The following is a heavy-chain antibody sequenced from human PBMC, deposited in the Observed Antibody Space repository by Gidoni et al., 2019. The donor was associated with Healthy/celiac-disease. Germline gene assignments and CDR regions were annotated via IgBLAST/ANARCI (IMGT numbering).Heavy chain of an antibody. CDR2: IYYSGST. Sequence: QLQLQESGPGLVKPSETLSLTCTVSGGSISSSSYYWGWIRRPPGKGLEWIGSIYYSGSTYYNPSLKSRVTISVDTSKNQFSLKLSSVTAADTAVYYCARLWSIAARRYWFDPWGQGTLVTVSS. D-gene: IGHD6-6*01. CDR3: ARLWSIAARRYWFDP. J-gene: IGHJ5*02. CDR1: GGSISSSSYY. V-gene: IGHV4-39*01.